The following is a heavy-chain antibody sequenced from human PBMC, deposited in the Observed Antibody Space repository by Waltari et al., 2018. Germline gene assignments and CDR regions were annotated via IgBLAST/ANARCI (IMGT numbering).Heavy chain of an antibody. J-gene: IGHJ3*01. Sequence: QVQLDQWGEGLLKPSDTLSLTCAVYGESFSDHFWTWVRQSPGKGLEWIGQMNHRGNANYNPSLKNRVTISVDTSRNQFSLMMSSVTAADKAIYYCARAGSVNYGVFSVPLTLDYWSQGTMVIVSS. CDR2: MNHRGNA. CDR3: ARAGSVNYGVFSVPLTLDY. CDR1: GESFSDHF. D-gene: IGHD4-17*01. V-gene: IGHV4-34*01.